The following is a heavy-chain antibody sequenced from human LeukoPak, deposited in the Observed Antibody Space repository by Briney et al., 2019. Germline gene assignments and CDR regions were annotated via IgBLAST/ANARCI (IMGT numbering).Heavy chain of an antibody. CDR1: GYTLAELS. D-gene: IGHD5-24*01. J-gene: IGHJ3*02. CDR3: ATDVKFERGLGITNGFDI. Sequence: APRKLSCKVSGYTLAELSMHSGRQAPGKPRKWMRGFDAEDGETIYAQKFQGRVTMTEDTSTDTAYMELSSLRSEDTAVYYCATDVKFERGLGITNGFDIWGQGTMVTVSS. CDR2: FDAEDGET. V-gene: IGHV1-24*01.